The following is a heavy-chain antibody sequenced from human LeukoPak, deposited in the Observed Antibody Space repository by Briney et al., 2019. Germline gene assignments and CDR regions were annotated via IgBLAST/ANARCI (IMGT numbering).Heavy chain of an antibody. J-gene: IGHJ3*02. Sequence: SETLSLTCTVSGGSISSSSYYWGWIRQPPGKGLGWIGSIYYSGSTYYNPSLKSRVTISVDTSENQFSLKLSSVTAADTAVYYCARPMVRGVLNDAFDIWGQGTMVTVSS. CDR3: ARPMVRGVLNDAFDI. V-gene: IGHV4-39*07. D-gene: IGHD3-10*01. CDR1: GGSISSSSYY. CDR2: IYYSGST.